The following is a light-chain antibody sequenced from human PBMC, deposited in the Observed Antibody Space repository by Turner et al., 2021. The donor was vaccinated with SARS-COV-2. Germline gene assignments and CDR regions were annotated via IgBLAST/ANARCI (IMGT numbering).Light chain of an antibody. CDR3: GSCDDILSGPV. J-gene: IGLJ3*02. V-gene: IGLV1-47*01. Sequence: QSVLTQPSSASGTPGQRVTISCSGSSSNIESNSVYWYQQFPGAAPKLLIYRKTQRPSGVPDRISGSKSGTSASLAISGLRSEDEANYYCGSCDDILSGPVFGGGTKLTVL. CDR2: RKT. CDR1: SSNIESNS.